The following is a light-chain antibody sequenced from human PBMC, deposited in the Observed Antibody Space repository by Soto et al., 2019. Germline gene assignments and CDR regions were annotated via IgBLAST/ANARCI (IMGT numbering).Light chain of an antibody. J-gene: IGKJ5*01. CDR2: AAS. CDR3: QQLNSYPIT. CDR1: QGISSY. Sequence: IKLTQSPASLSASVGDRVTITCRASQGISSYLAWYQQKPGKAPKLLIYAASTLQSGVPSRFSGSGSGTDFTLTISSLQPEDFATYYCQQLNSYPITVGQGTRLEI. V-gene: IGKV1-9*01.